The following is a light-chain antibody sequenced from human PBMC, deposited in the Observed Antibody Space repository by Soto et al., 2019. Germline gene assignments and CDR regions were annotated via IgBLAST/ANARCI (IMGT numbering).Light chain of an antibody. CDR3: QQYSSAPGT. J-gene: IGKJ2*01. CDR1: QSISNN. Sequence: EIQMTQSPSSLSSSAGDRVTITCRASQSISNNLFWYQQKPGKVPKLLIYAASTLPSGVPPRFSGSGSGTDFTLTISSLEPEDVATYYCQQYSSAPGTFGQGTKVEIK. V-gene: IGKV1-27*01. CDR2: AAS.